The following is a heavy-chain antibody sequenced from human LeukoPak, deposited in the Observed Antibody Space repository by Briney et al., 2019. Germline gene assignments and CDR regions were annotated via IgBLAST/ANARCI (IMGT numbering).Heavy chain of an antibody. D-gene: IGHD1-26*01. CDR1: GFTFSSYN. Sequence: PGGCLRLSCAASGFTFSSYNMNWVRQAPGRGPEWISYISSSSSTIHYADSVKGRFTISRDNAKNSLFLQMNSLRDDDTAVYYCARDDPWAIDYWGQGTLVSVSS. J-gene: IGHJ4*02. V-gene: IGHV3-48*02. CDR2: ISSSSSTI. CDR3: ARDDPWAIDY.